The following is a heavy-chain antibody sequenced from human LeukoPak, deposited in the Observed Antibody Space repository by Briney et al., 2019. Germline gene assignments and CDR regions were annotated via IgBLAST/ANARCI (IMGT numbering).Heavy chain of an antibody. J-gene: IGHJ3*02. CDR3: AHLLAVPGPGNDGFDI. V-gene: IGHV2-5*01. Sequence: SGPTLATPPQPLTLTFIPTGFSFSSREVGVGSFRQPPGKALERPTTTYWHDDKRYSPSLKSRLTITTDTSKNQVVLTMTNMDPVDTATYYCAHLLAVPGPGNDGFDIWGQGTMVTVSS. CDR2: TYWHDDK. CDR1: GFSFSSREVG. D-gene: IGHD6-19*01.